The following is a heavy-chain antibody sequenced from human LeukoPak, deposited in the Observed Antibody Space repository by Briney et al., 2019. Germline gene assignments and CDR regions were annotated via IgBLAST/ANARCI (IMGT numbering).Heavy chain of an antibody. CDR3: ASDPKSGYVLVY. Sequence: ASVKVSCKASGYSFTRYGISWVRQAPGQGLEWMGWISAYNGNTKYAQKHQGRVTMTTDTSTSTAFMELRSLRSDDTAVYYCASDPKSGYVLVYWGQGTLVTVSS. D-gene: IGHD5-12*01. J-gene: IGHJ4*02. V-gene: IGHV1-18*01. CDR2: ISAYNGNT. CDR1: GYSFTRYG.